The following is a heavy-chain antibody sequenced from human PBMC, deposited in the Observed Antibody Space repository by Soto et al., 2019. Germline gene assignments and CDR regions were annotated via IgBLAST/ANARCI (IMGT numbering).Heavy chain of an antibody. CDR3: AHRILRTVFGLVTTTAIDFDF. CDR1: GFSLTTSGVG. D-gene: IGHD3-3*01. Sequence: QITLNESGPTLVKPTQTLTLTCTFSGFSLTTSGVGVGWIRQSPGKAPEWLALIYWDDDKRYSPSLKSRLTITKDTSKNQVVLTMADLDPADTATYYCAHRILRTVFGLVTTTAIDFDFWGQGIPVAVSS. CDR2: IYWDDDK. J-gene: IGHJ4*02. V-gene: IGHV2-5*02.